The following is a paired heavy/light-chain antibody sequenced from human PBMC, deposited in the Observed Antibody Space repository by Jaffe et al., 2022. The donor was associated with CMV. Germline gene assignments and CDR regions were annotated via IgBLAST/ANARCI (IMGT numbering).Heavy chain of an antibody. Sequence: EVKLVESGGGLIHPGGSVRLSCAASGFIVTTSYMSWVRQAPGKGLEWVSLTFPSGFTSYADSVKGRFTLSTDSSQNTLILQMSSLRADDTGVYYCVRDTSGFTSAYYTGMDVWGQGTTVTVSS. CDR2: TFPSGFT. CDR3: VRDTSGFTSAYYTGMDV. D-gene: IGHD5-12*01. V-gene: IGHV3-53*01. J-gene: IGHJ6*02. CDR1: GFIVTTSY.
Light chain of an antibody. CDR1: QNFSSSY. J-gene: IGKJ1*01. Sequence: IVLTQSPGTLSLSPGETATLSCRASQNFSSSYIGWYQQKPGQAPRLLWYGAFTRATGFPDRFSASGSGTDFTLTIRRLEPEDSAVYYCQLYALSLGTFGQGTKVEIK. CDR2: GAF. V-gene: IGKV3-20*01. CDR3: QLYALSLGT.